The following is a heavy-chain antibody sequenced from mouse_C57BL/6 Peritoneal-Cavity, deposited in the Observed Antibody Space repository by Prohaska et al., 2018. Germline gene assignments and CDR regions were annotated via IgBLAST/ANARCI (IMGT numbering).Heavy chain of an antibody. D-gene: IGHD1-1*01. CDR3: ASKAYYGSSYPYYIDY. V-gene: IGHV1-34*01. CDR2: IYPNNGGN. Sequence: HGKTLEWIGYIYPNNGGNGYNQKFTGKATLTVDKSSSTAYMERRSLTSEDSAVYYCASKAYYGSSYPYYIDYWGEGTTLTVSS. J-gene: IGHJ2*01.